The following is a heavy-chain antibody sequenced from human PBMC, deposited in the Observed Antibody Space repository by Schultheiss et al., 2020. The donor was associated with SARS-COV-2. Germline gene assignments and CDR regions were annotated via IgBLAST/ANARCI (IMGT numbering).Heavy chain of an antibody. V-gene: IGHV3-30*04. CDR1: GFTFSSYA. Sequence: GGSLRLSCAASGFTFSSYAMHWVRQAPGKGLEWVAVISYDGSNKYYADSVKGRFTISRDNSKNTLYLQMNSLRAEDTAVYYCARATRGRIVPAAIHTRTSSYMDVWGKGTTVTVSS. CDR2: ISYDGSNK. D-gene: IGHD2-2*01. CDR3: ARATRGRIVPAAIHTRTSSYMDV. J-gene: IGHJ6*03.